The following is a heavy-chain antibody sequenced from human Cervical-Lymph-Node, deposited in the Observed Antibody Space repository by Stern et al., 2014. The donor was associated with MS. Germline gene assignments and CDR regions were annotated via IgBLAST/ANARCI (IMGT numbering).Heavy chain of an antibody. J-gene: IGHJ5*02. CDR1: GGTSTRHG. Sequence: QVQLVQSGAEVKKPGSSVKVSCKASGGTSTRHGISWVRQAPGQGREWMGRIIPVLSTIDYAQKFQGRVTITAGESTSTTYMELSSLRYEDTAVYDCARRGSARRGSGWLDPWGQGTLVTVSS. CDR3: ARRGSARRGSGWLDP. CDR2: IIPVLSTI. D-gene: IGHD3-10*01. V-gene: IGHV1-69*12.